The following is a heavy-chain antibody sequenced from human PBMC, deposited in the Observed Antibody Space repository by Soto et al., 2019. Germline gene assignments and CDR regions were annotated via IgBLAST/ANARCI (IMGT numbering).Heavy chain of an antibody. Sequence: ASVKVSCKASGYTFTSYGTSWVRQAPGQGLEWMGWISAYNGNTNYAQKLQGRVTMTTDTSTSTAYMELRSLRSDDTAVYYCAYDSSGYWIDYWGQGTLVTVSS. J-gene: IGHJ4*02. CDR2: ISAYNGNT. D-gene: IGHD3-22*01. V-gene: IGHV1-18*01. CDR1: GYTFTSYG. CDR3: AYDSSGYWIDY.